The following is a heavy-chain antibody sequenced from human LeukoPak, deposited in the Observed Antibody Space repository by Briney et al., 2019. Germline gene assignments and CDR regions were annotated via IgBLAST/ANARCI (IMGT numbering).Heavy chain of an antibody. D-gene: IGHD6-19*01. CDR2: ISGSGGST. J-gene: IGHJ4*02. Sequence: GGSLRLSCAASGFTFSSCWMSWVRQAPGKGLEWVSAISGSGGSTYYADSVKGRFTISRDNSKNTLYLQMNSLRAEDTAVYYCAKVRYGIAVAGLEDYWGQGTLVTVSS. V-gene: IGHV3-23*01. CDR3: AKVRYGIAVAGLEDY. CDR1: GFTFSSCW.